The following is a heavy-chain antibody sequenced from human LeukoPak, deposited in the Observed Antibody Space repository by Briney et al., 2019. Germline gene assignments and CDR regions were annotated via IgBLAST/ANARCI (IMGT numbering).Heavy chain of an antibody. CDR2: ISSSSSYI. Sequence: PGGSLRLSCAASGFTFSSYSMNWVRQAPGKGLEWVSSISSSSSYIYYADSVKGRFTISRDNAKNSLYLQMNSLRAEDTAVYYCARSTTDFWSGHFDPWGQGTLVTVSS. CDR3: ARSTTDFWSGHFDP. V-gene: IGHV3-21*01. D-gene: IGHD3-3*01. CDR1: GFTFSSYS. J-gene: IGHJ5*02.